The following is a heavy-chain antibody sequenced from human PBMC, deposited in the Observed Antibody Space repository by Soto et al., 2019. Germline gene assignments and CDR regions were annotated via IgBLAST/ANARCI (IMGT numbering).Heavy chain of an antibody. J-gene: IGHJ3*02. CDR1: GFTFSGSA. V-gene: IGHV3-73*02. D-gene: IGHD3-16*01. CDR3: TRRGGPRAFDI. CDR2: IRSKANSYAT. Sequence: EVQLVESGGGLVQPGGSLKLSCAASGFTFSGSAMHWVRQASGKGLEWVGRIRSKANSYATAYAGSVKGRFTISRDDLKNTAYMQMNSLKTEDPAVYYCTRRGGPRAFDIWGQGTMVTVSS.